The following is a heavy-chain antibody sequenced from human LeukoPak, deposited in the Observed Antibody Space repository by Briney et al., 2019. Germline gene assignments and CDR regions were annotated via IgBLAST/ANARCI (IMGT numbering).Heavy chain of an antibody. CDR3: AKGDFWTGVGEFFHP. Sequence: PGRSLRLSCAASGFTFSSYGMFWVRQAPGKGLEWVGVIRYDGSQKHYADSVKGRFTISGDNSKDNLYLQMNSLRVEDTAVYHCAKGDFWTGVGEFFHPWGQGTLVTVSS. D-gene: IGHD3/OR15-3a*01. V-gene: IGHV3-33*06. CDR2: IRYDGSQK. CDR1: GFTFSSYG. J-gene: IGHJ1*01.